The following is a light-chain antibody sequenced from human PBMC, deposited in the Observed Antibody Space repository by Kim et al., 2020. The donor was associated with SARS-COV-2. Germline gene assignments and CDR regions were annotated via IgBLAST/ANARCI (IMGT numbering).Light chain of an antibody. CDR3: QSYDSSLSVVV. J-gene: IGLJ2*01. V-gene: IGLV1-40*01. CDR1: SSNSGAGYD. Sequence: RVTISCTGSSSNSGAGYDVHWYQQLPGTAPKLLIYGNNNRPSGVPDRFSGSKSGTSASLAITGLQAEDEADYYCQSYDSSLSVVVFGGGTQLTVL. CDR2: GNN.